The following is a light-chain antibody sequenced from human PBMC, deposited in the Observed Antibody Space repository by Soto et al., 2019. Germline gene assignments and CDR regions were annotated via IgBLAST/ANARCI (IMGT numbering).Light chain of an antibody. CDR3: YSAADNNPV. V-gene: IGLV3-27*01. CDR1: VLAKKY. Sequence: SYELTQPSSVSVSPGQTARITCSGDVLAKKYARWFQQKPGQAPALVIYKDSERPSGIPERFSGSSSGTTVTLTISGAQVEDEADYHCYSAADNNPVFGGGTKVTVL. J-gene: IGLJ3*02. CDR2: KDS.